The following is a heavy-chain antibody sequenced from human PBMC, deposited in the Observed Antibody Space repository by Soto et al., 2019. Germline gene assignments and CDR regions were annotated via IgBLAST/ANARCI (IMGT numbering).Heavy chain of an antibody. V-gene: IGHV1-8*01. D-gene: IGHD6-6*01. CDR1: GYTFTSYD. J-gene: IGHJ5*02. Sequence: VASVKVSCKASGYTFTSYDINWVRQATGQGLEWMGWMNPNSGNTGYAQKFQGRVTMTRNTSISTAYMELSSLRSEDTAVYYCARGPPARRLVRWGGWFDPWGQGTLVTVSS. CDR2: MNPNSGNT. CDR3: ARGPPARRLVRWGGWFDP.